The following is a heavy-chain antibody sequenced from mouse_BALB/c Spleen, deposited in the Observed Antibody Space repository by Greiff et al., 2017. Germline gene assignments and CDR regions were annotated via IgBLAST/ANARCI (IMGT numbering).Heavy chain of an antibody. CDR1: GYSITSGYY. CDR2: ISYDGSN. CDR3: ARDDYDGYYFDY. V-gene: IGHV3-6*02. Sequence: EVQLQQSGPGLVKPSQSLSLTCSVTGYSITSGYYWNWIRQFPGNKLEWRGYISYDGSNNYNPSLKNRISITRDTSKNQFFLKLNSVTTEDTATYYCARDDYDGYYFDYWGQGTTLTVSS. D-gene: IGHD2-4*01. J-gene: IGHJ2*01.